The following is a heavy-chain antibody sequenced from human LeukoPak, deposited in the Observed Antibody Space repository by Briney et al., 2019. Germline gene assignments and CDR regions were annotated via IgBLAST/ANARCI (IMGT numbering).Heavy chain of an antibody. V-gene: IGHV1-18*01. D-gene: IGHD3-9*01. CDR2: ISDYNGNT. CDR3: ARLTWYYDILTGYSPGTDAFDI. CDR1: GYTFTSYG. J-gene: IGHJ3*02. Sequence: PGASVKVSCKASGYTFTSYGISWVRQAPGQGLEWMGWISDYNGNTNYVQKLQGRVTMTTDTSTSTAYTELRSLRSDDTAVYYCARLTWYYDILTGYSPGTDAFDIWGQGTMVTVSS.